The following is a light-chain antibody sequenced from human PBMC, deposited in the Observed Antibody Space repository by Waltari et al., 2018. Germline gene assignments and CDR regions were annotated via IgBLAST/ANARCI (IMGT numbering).Light chain of an antibody. CDR2: YDS. V-gene: IGLV3-21*04. Sequence: SYVLTQPPSVSVAPGKTATISCGGNNIGSKSVHWYQQKAGQAPVLVIYYDSDRPSGIPERISGANSGDTGTLAISRVEGGDEASYYCQVWDSESDHVVYGGGTKLTVL. CDR1: NIGSKS. J-gene: IGLJ2*01. CDR3: QVWDSESDHVV.